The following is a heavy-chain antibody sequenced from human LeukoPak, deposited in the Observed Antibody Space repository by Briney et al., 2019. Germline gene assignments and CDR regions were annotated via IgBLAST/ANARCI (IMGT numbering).Heavy chain of an antibody. CDR3: AKDGQVGAIGYFDY. Sequence: GRSLRLSCAASGFIFSTYGMHWVRQAPGKGLEWVAVVWSGGNNKYYSDSVKGRFTISRDKSKNTLYLQMNSLRAEDTAVYYCAKDGQVGAIGYFDYRGQGTLVTVSS. J-gene: IGHJ4*02. CDR2: VWSGGNNK. D-gene: IGHD1-26*01. CDR1: GFIFSTYG. V-gene: IGHV3-33*03.